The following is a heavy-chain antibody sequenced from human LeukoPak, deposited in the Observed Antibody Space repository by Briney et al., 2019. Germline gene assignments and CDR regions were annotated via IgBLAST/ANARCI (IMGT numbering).Heavy chain of an antibody. D-gene: IGHD6-19*01. Sequence: GGSLRLSCAASGFTFSNYWMSWVRQAPGKGLEWVANIKEDGSEKYYVDSVKGRFTISRDNAKNSLDLQMNSLRAEDTAVYYCAQSYSVGWHHFDYWGQGTLVTVSS. CDR3: AQSYSVGWHHFDY. CDR1: GFTFSNYW. J-gene: IGHJ4*02. CDR2: IKEDGSEK. V-gene: IGHV3-7*05.